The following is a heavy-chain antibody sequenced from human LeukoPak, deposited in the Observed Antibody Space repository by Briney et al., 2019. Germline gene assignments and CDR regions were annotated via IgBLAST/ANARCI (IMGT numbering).Heavy chain of an antibody. D-gene: IGHD3-22*01. CDR1: GGSISSSSYY. V-gene: IGHV4-39*07. Sequence: ASETLSLTCTVSGGSISSSSYYWGWIRQPPGKGLEWIGSIYYSGSTYYNPSLKSRVTISVDTSKNQFSLKLSSVTAADTAVYYCAVFKIYYYDSSGYYASRGGTDAFDIWGQGTMVTVSS. J-gene: IGHJ3*02. CDR3: AVFKIYYYDSSGYYASRGGTDAFDI. CDR2: IYYSGST.